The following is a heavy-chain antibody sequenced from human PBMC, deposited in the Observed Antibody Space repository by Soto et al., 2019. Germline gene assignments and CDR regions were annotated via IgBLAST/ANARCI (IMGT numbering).Heavy chain of an antibody. V-gene: IGHV1-69*16. D-gene: IGHD4-17*01. CDR2: ILPVPGNT. Sequence: QVQLVQSGPQVKKPGSSVKVSCTASGGTFGRYTISWVRQAPGQGLEWMGGILPVPGNTNVAPRFQDRRTITADESTSTAYLEQSSLRPEDTAVYYCARGCVVLTTTHAPFAHWGQGILVTVSS. J-gene: IGHJ4*02. CDR3: ARGCVVLTTTHAPFAH. CDR1: GGTFGRYT.